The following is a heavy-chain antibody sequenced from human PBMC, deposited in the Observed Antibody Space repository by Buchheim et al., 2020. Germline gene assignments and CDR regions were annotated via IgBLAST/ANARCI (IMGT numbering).Heavy chain of an antibody. CDR2: INPSGGST. Sequence: QVQLVQSGAEVKKPGPSAKVSCKASGYTFTSYYMHWVRQAPGQGLEWMGMINPSGGSTTYAQKLQGRVTMTRDTSTSTVYMELSSLRSEDTAVYYCARMSAATDYYYGMDVWGQGTT. D-gene: IGHD2-15*01. CDR3: ARMSAATDYYYGMDV. J-gene: IGHJ6*02. V-gene: IGHV1-46*01. CDR1: GYTFTSYY.